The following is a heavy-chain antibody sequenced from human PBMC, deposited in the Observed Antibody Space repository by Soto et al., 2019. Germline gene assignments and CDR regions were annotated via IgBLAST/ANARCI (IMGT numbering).Heavy chain of an antibody. CDR3: ARDHPHSYGVYYFDY. CDR2: IYSSGST. Sequence: SETLSLTCTVSGGSISNYYWNWIRQSPGKGLEWIGYIYSSGSTHYNPSLRNRVTISIDTSKNQVPLKVNSVTAADTAVYYCARDHPHSYGVYYFDYWGQGTVVTVSS. D-gene: IGHD5-18*01. CDR1: GGSISNYY. J-gene: IGHJ4*02. V-gene: IGHV4-59*01.